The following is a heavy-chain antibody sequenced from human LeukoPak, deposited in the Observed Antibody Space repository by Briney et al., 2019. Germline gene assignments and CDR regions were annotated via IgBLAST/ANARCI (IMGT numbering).Heavy chain of an antibody. D-gene: IGHD3-10*01. Sequence: PSETLSLTCTVSGGSISSYYWSWIRQPPGKGLEWIGYIYATGSTNYNPSLKSRVTISVDASKNQFSLNLRSVTAADTAVYYCARHGSVRSPLGPWGQGTLVTVSS. J-gene: IGHJ5*02. CDR3: ARHGSVRSPLGP. CDR2: IYATGST. V-gene: IGHV4-4*09. CDR1: GGSISSYY.